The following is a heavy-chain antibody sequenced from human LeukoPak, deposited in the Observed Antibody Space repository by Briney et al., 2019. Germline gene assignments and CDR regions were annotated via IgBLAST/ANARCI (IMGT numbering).Heavy chain of an antibody. CDR2: IYYSGST. CDR3: ARDARPPQGYCSSTSCLNWFDP. CDR1: GGSISSSYY. Sequence: PSETLSLTCTVSGGSISSSYYWSWIRPPPGKGLEWIGYIYYSGSTDYNPSLKSRVTISVDTSKNQFSLKLSSVTAADTAVYYCARDARPPQGYCSSTSCLNWFDPWGQGTLVTVSS. J-gene: IGHJ5*02. V-gene: IGHV4-61*01. D-gene: IGHD2-2*01.